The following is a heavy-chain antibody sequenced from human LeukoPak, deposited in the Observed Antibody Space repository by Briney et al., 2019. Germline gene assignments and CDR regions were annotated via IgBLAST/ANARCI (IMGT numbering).Heavy chain of an antibody. D-gene: IGHD3-22*01. V-gene: IGHV1-18*01. J-gene: IGHJ5*02. CDR3: ARPNTYYDNNGYYNWFDP. CDR1: GYTFSRCG. Sequence: GASVKVSCKASGYTFSRCGISWVRQAPGQGLEWMGWISANNGKTKYAQNFQDRVIMTTDASTSTAYMELRSLRSDDTAVYYCARPNTYYDNNGYYNWFDPWGQGTLVTVSS. CDR2: ISANNGKT.